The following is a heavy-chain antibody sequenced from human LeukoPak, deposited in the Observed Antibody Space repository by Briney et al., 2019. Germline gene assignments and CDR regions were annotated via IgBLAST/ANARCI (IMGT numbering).Heavy chain of an antibody. CDR3: ALTMVRGVIISDPYFDY. D-gene: IGHD3-10*01. CDR2: ISSSSSYT. Sequence: GGSLRLSCAASGFTFSHYYMSWIRQAPGKGLEWVSYISSSSSYTNYADSVKGRFTISRDNAKNSLYLQMNSLRAEDTAVYYCALTMVRGVIISDPYFDYWGQGTLVTVSS. J-gene: IGHJ4*02. CDR1: GFTFSHYY. V-gene: IGHV3-11*06.